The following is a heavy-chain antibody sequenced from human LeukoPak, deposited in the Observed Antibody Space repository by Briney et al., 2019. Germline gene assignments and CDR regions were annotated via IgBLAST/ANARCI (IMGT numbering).Heavy chain of an antibody. J-gene: IGHJ4*02. D-gene: IGHD3-16*01. V-gene: IGHV3-74*01. CDR1: GFTFSSYW. Sequence: PGGSLRLSCAASGFTFSSYWTHWVRQAPGKGLVWVSRINGDGSATTYADSLKGRFTISRDNTKNTLYLQINSLRAEDTAVYFCARDRLYTSDYWGQGTLVTVSS. CDR3: ARDRLYTSDY. CDR2: INGDGSAT.